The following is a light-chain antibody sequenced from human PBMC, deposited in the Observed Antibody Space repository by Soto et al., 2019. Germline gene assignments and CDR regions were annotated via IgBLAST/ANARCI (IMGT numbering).Light chain of an antibody. CDR1: NSDVGGHNY. V-gene: IGLV2-11*01. CDR2: DVT. J-gene: IGLJ1*01. CDR3: GSYAWTXPSV. Sequence: QSALTQPRSVSGYPVQSVTISCTGTNSDVGGHNYFSWYKQHPGRAPKLMIFDVTNRPSGVPDRFSGSRSGITASLTISGLPAEDEADYYCGSYAWTXPSVVGSGTKVXV.